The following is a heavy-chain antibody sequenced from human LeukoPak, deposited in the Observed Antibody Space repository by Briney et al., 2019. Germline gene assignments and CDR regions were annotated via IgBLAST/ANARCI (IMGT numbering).Heavy chain of an antibody. CDR3: AKVGLGYCGGDCYRPYYFDY. D-gene: IGHD2-21*02. V-gene: IGHV3-43*02. CDR1: XFTFDDYA. CDR2: ISGDGGST. Sequence: XAAXXFTFDDYAMHWVRQAPGKGLEWVSLISGDGGSTYYADSVKGRFTISRDNSKNSLYLQMNSLRTEDTALYYCAKVGLGYCGGDCYRPYYFDYWGQGTLVTVSS. J-gene: IGHJ4*02.